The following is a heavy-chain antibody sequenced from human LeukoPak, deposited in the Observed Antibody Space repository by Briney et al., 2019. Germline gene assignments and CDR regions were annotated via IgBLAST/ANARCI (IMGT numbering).Heavy chain of an antibody. CDR1: GGPFSGYF. V-gene: IGHV4-34*01. J-gene: IGHJ4*02. CDR2: IHNSGTT. D-gene: IGHD3-10*01. Sequence: SETLSLTCAVSGGPFSGYFRSWIRQSSGKGLEWIGEIHNSGTTNYNPSLNSRVTISEDTSKNQFYLNLSSVTAADTAVYYCARRYYYNLGSFPFDFWGQGTLVTVSS. CDR3: ARRYYYNLGSFPFDF.